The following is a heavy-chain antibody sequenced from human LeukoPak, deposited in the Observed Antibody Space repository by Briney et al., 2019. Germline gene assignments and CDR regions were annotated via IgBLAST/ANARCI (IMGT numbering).Heavy chain of an antibody. J-gene: IGHJ4*02. CDR3: ARGGPYCSSTSCPLRDY. CDR2: ISSSSSYI. V-gene: IGHV3-21*01. Sequence: GGSLRLSCAASGFTFSSYAMSWVRQAPGKGLEWVSSISSSSSYIYYADSVKGRFTISRDNAKNSLYLQMNSLRAEDMAVYYCARGGPYCSSTSCPLRDYWGQGTLVTVSS. CDR1: GFTFSSYA. D-gene: IGHD2-2*01.